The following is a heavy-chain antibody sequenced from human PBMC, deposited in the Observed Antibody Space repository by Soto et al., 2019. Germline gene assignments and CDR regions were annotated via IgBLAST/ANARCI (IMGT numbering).Heavy chain of an antibody. CDR1: GFTVSSNY. D-gene: IGHD6-19*01. J-gene: IGHJ4*02. CDR3: ARASSGWYGYYFDY. Sequence: PGGSLRLSCAASGFTVSSNYMSWVRQAPGKGLEWVSVIYSGGSTYYADSVKGRFTISRDNSKNTLYLQMNSLRAEDTAVYYCARASSGWYGYYFDYWGQGTLVTVSS. V-gene: IGHV3-53*01. CDR2: IYSGGST.